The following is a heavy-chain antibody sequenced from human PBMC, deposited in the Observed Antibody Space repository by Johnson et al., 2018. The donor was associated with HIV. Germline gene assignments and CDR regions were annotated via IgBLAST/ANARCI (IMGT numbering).Heavy chain of an antibody. V-gene: IGHV3-30*03. Sequence: QVQLVESGGGFVQPGGYLRLSCVVSGFTFSNYWMEWVRQAPGQGLARVAVISYDGSNMYYADSVKDLFTISRDNATNSLYLHMNSLRADDTALYYLSRERYSYGYRSDAFDIWGQWTMVTVSS. J-gene: IGHJ3*02. CDR2: ISYDGSNM. CDR1: GFTFSNYW. D-gene: IGHD5-18*01. CDR3: SRERYSYGYRSDAFDI.